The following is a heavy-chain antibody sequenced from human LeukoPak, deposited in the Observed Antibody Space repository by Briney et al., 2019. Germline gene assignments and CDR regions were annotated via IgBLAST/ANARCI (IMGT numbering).Heavy chain of an antibody. CDR3: ARLRATVTIHAYFDY. J-gene: IGHJ4*01. CDR2: IYYSGST. CDR1: GGSIRSYY. Sequence: SETLSLTCTVSGGSIRSYYWSWIRQPPGKGLEWIGYIYYSGSTNYNPSLKSRVAISVDTSKNQFSLKLDSVTAADTAVYYCARLRATVTIHAYFDYWGQGTLVTVSS. V-gene: IGHV4-59*01. D-gene: IGHD4-17*01.